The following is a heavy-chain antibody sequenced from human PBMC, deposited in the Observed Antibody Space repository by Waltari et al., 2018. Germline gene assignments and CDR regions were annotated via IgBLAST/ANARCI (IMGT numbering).Heavy chain of an antibody. CDR2: IYTSGST. Sequence: QVQLQESGPGLVKPSETLSLTCTVSGGSISSYYWSWIRQPAGKGLEWIGRIYTSGSTNYNPTLKSRVTMSVDTSKNQFSLKLSSVTAADTAVYYCARDGTRALLLPGNNWFDPWGQGTLVTVSS. D-gene: IGHD1-26*01. V-gene: IGHV4-4*07. J-gene: IGHJ5*02. CDR1: GGSISSYY. CDR3: ARDGTRALLLPGNNWFDP.